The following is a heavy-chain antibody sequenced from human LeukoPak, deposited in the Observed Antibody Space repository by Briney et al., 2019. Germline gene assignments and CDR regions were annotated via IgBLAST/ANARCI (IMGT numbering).Heavy chain of an antibody. CDR3: AKDHRTYYGSGVDY. CDR2: IGASGEST. J-gene: IGHJ4*02. V-gene: IGHV3-23*01. Sequence: PGGSLRLSCAASGFTFSVAAMTWVRQAPGKGLEWVSLIGASGESTYYADSVKGRFTISRDNSKNTLSLQMNNLRVEDTALYYCAKDHRTYYGSGVDYWGQGTLVTVST. CDR1: GFTFSVAA. D-gene: IGHD3-10*01.